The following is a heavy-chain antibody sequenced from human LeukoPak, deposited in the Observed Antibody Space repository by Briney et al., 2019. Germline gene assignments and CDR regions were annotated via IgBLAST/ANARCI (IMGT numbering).Heavy chain of an antibody. V-gene: IGHV3-23*01. CDR1: GFTFSSYA. CDR2: ISGSGGST. D-gene: IGHD3-16*02. CDR3: AKGSGRITFGGVIPAVY. Sequence: HPGGSLRLSCAASGFTFSSYAMSWVRQAPGKGLEWVSAISGSGGSTYYADSVKGRFTISRDNSKNTLYPQMNSLRAEDTAVYYCAKGSGRITFGGVIPAVYWGQGTLVTVSS. J-gene: IGHJ4*02.